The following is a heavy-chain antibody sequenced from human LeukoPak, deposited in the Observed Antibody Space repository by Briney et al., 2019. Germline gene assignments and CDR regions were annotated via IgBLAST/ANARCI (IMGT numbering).Heavy chain of an antibody. CDR1: GGSISSGGFS. V-gene: IGHV4-31*03. D-gene: IGHD4-17*01. Sequence: SETLSLTCTVSGGSISSGGFSWSWIRRHPGKGLECIGYIYYSGSTYYNPSLKSRVTISVDTSKNQFSLNLSSVTAADTAVYYCARVPTTNYYGMDVWGQGTTVTVSS. CDR2: IYYSGST. J-gene: IGHJ6*02. CDR3: ARVPTTNYYGMDV.